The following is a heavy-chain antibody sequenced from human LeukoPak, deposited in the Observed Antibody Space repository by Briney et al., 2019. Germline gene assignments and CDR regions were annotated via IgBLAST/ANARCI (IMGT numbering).Heavy chain of an antibody. CDR2: INHSGGT. V-gene: IGHV4-34*01. Sequence: SETLSLTCAVYGGSFSGYYWSWIRQPPGKGLEWIGEINHSGGTNYNPSLKSRVTISVDTSKNQFSLKLSSVTAADTAVYYCASGYGERQTTYWGQGTLVTVSS. J-gene: IGHJ4*02. CDR3: ASGYGERQTTY. D-gene: IGHD4-17*01. CDR1: GGSFSGYY.